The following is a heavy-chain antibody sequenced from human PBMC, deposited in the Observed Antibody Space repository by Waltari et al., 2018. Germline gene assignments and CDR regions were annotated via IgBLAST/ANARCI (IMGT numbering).Heavy chain of an antibody. Sequence: EVQLLESGGGLTQPGHSVRLSCLASGFTLGDYALTWFRQGPGKGLEWVGFIRSQGDGGTAEDATSVEGRVTISGDDSKNTAYLQMNSLKTEDSGTYFCCREGYNIDSWGQGTLVIVSS. D-gene: IGHD5-12*01. CDR3: CREGYNIDS. CDR2: IRSQGDGGTA. J-gene: IGHJ4*02. CDR1: GFTLGDYA. V-gene: IGHV3-49*03.